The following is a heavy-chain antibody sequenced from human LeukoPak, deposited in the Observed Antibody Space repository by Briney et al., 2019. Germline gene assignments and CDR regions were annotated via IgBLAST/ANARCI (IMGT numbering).Heavy chain of an antibody. CDR2: IKPDGGET. D-gene: IGHD4-11*01. J-gene: IGHJ4*02. CDR3: AREGSGNYFYYFDN. CDR1: GFTFSSYW. Sequence: GGPLRLSCAASGFTFSSYWMGWVRQAPGKGLEWVANIKPDGGETYYVDSVKGRFTISRDNAKNSLCLQMNSLRDEDTAVYYCAREGSGNYFYYFDNWGQGTLVTVSS. V-gene: IGHV3-7*01.